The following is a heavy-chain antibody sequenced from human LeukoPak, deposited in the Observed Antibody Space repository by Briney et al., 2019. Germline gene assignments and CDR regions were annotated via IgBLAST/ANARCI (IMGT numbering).Heavy chain of an antibody. V-gene: IGHV3-48*03. Sequence: PGGSLRLSCATSGFTFSSYEMTRVRQAPGKGLEWISYISGSGGTRYYADSVKGRFTISRDNAKNSLYLQMTSLRAEDTAVYYCARNRGSASYFYYDMDVWGKGTSVTVSS. CDR3: ARNRGSASYFYYDMDV. CDR2: ISGSGGTR. CDR1: GFTFSSYE. D-gene: IGHD2-2*01. J-gene: IGHJ6*04.